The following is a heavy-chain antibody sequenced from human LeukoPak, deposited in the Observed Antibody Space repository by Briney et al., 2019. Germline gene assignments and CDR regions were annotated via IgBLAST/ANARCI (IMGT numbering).Heavy chain of an antibody. CDR2: INPNSGGT. D-gene: IGHD1-26*01. CDR3: ARCDSGSYYLLGY. V-gene: IGHV1-2*02. CDR1: GYTFTGYY. Sequence: ASVKVSCKASGYTFTGYYMHWVRRAPGQGLEWMGWINPNSGGTNCAQKFQGRVTMTRDTSISTAYMELSRLRSDDTAVYYCARCDSGSYYLLGYWGQGTLVTVSS. J-gene: IGHJ4*02.